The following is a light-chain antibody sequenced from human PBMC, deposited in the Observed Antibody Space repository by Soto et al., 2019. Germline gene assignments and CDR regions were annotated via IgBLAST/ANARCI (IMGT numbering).Light chain of an antibody. Sequence: ELVLTQSPGTLSLSPGERATLSCRASQSVSSSYLAWYQQKPGQAPRRLIYAASSRATGIPDRFSGSGSGTDFTLTISRLEPEDFAVYYCQQYNNWPPTLQTFGQGTKVEIK. V-gene: IGKV3-20*01. CDR3: QQYNNWPPTLQT. CDR1: QSVSSSY. CDR2: AAS. J-gene: IGKJ1*01.